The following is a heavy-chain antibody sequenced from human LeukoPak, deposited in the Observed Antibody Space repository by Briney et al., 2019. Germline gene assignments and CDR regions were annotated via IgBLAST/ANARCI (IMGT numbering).Heavy chain of an antibody. J-gene: IGHJ4*02. CDR1: AGSFISSSHH. Sequence: SETLSLTCTVSAGSFISSSHHWGWIRQPPGKGLEWIGSIYYSGSTYYNPSLKSRVTISVDTSKNQFSLKLSSVTAADTAVYYCARTAYRHNDYWGQGTLVTVSS. D-gene: IGHD5-18*01. CDR2: IYYSGST. V-gene: IGHV4-39*01. CDR3: ARTAYRHNDY.